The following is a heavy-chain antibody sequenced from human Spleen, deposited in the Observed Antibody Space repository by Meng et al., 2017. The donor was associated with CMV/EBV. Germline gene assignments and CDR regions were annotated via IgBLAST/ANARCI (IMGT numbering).Heavy chain of an antibody. CDR3: ARGGGRGFDP. V-gene: IGHV3-13*01. CDR2: FGTAGHT. J-gene: IGHJ5*02. CDR1: GLSSRRCD. D-gene: IGHD3-16*01. Sequence: CASDGLSSRRCDAVGGRQATGKGLEWVSAFGTAGHTYYPGSVKRRFTISRESAKNCLYLQMNSLRPGDTAVYYWARGGGRGFDPWGQGTLVTVSS.